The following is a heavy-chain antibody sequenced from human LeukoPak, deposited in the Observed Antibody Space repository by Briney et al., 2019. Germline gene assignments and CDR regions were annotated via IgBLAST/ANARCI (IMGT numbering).Heavy chain of an antibody. V-gene: IGHV4-61*02. CDR2: IYTSGST. D-gene: IGHD2-21*01. CDR3: ARRAYCGSDCYIFDY. J-gene: IGHJ4*02. Sequence: SQTLSLTCTVSGGSISSGSYYWSWIRQPAGKGLEWIGRIYTSGSTNYNPSLKSRVTISVDTSKNQFSLKLSSVTAADTVVYYCARRAYCGSDCYIFDYWGQGILVTVSS. CDR1: GGSISSGSYY.